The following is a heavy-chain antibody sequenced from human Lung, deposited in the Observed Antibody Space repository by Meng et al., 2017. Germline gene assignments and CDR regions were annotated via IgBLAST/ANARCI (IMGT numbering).Heavy chain of an antibody. J-gene: IGHJ4*02. Sequence: VQPQESGPGLVKPSGTLSLTCAVSGGSISSDNWWSWVRQPPGKGLEWIGEIYHSGSTNYNPSLKSRITISVDKPKNQFSLTLSSVTAADTAAYYCTKNDFYCLGYWGQGTLVTVSS. D-gene: IGHD2-21*01. CDR1: GGSISSDNW. CDR2: IYHSGST. V-gene: IGHV4-4*02. CDR3: TKNDFYCLGY.